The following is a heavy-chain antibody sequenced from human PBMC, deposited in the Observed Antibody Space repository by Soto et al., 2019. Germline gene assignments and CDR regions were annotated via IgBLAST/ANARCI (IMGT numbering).Heavy chain of an antibody. Sequence: ASVKVSCKASGYTFIDYYMHWVRQAPGQGFEWLGRISPKSGATNYAQKFQGRVTMTWDTALNTAYMELSSLISEDTAVYYCARPPGYISDWYYFDLWGQGTLVTVSS. CDR3: ARPPGYISDWYYFDL. J-gene: IGHJ4*02. V-gene: IGHV1-2*02. D-gene: IGHD3-9*01. CDR1: GYTFIDYY. CDR2: ISPKSGAT.